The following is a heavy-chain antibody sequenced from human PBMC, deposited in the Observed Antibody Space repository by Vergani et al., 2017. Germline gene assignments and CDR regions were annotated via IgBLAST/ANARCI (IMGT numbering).Heavy chain of an antibody. CDR2: IYYSGST. J-gene: IGHJ4*02. V-gene: IGHV4-59*11. Sequence: QVQLQESGPGLVKPSETLSLTCTVSGGSISSHYWSWIRQPPGKGLEWIGYIYYSGSTNYNPSLKSRVTISVDTSKNQFSLKLSSVTAADTAVYYCASGGDFWSGYPHAHFDYWGQGTLVTVSS. CDR1: GGSISSHY. D-gene: IGHD3-3*01. CDR3: ASGGDFWSGYPHAHFDY.